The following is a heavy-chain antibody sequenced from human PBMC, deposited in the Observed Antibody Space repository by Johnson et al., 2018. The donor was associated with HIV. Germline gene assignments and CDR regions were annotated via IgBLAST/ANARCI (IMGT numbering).Heavy chain of an antibody. CDR2: IYSSGST. CDR3: ALSGGAAAYDAFDI. V-gene: IGHV3-NL1*01. Sequence: VQLVESGGGVVQPGGSLRLSCAASGFTFNTYGMHWVRQAPGKGLDWVSVIYSSGSTYYTDSVKGRFTTSRDNSKNTVYLQMNSLRAEDTALYYCALSGGAAAYDAFDIWGQGTMVTVSS. D-gene: IGHD6-13*01. CDR1: GFTFNTYG. J-gene: IGHJ3*02.